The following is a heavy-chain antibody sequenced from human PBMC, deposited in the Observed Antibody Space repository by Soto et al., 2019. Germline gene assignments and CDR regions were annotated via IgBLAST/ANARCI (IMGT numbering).Heavy chain of an antibody. CDR1: GFTFSSYG. Sequence: PGGSLRLSCAASGFTFSSYGMHWVRQAPGKGLEWVAVIWYDGSNKYYADSVKGRFTISRDNSKNTLYLQMNSLRAEDTAVYYCARGQQWLGADDAFDIWGQGTMVTV. J-gene: IGHJ3*02. V-gene: IGHV3-33*01. D-gene: IGHD6-19*01. CDR2: IWYDGSNK. CDR3: ARGQQWLGADDAFDI.